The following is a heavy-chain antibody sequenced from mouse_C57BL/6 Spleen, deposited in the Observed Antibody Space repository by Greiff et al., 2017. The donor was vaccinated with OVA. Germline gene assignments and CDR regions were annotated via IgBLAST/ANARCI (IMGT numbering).Heavy chain of an antibody. CDR3: AREDYYGSSDWYFDV. J-gene: IGHJ1*03. CDR2: INPYNGGT. V-gene: IGHV1-19*01. Sequence: EVKLQQSGPVLVKPGASVKMSCKASGYTFTDYYMNWVKQSHGKSLEWIGVINPYNGGTSYNQKFKGKATLTVDKSSSTAYMELNSLTSEDSAVYYCAREDYYGSSDWYFDVWGTGTTVTVSS. D-gene: IGHD1-1*01. CDR1: GYTFTDYY.